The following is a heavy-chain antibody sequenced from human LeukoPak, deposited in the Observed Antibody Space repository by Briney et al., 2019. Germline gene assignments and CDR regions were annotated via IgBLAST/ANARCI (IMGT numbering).Heavy chain of an antibody. V-gene: IGHV3-30*02. CDR2: IRYDGSNK. J-gene: IGHJ4*02. Sequence: PGGSLRLSCAASGFTFSSYGMHWVRQAPGKGLEWVAFIRYDGSNKYYADSVKGRFTISRDNSKNTLYLQMNSLRAEDTAVYYCAKGNDYGDRNPDYWGQGTLVTVSS. D-gene: IGHD4-17*01. CDR1: GFTFSSYG. CDR3: AKGNDYGDRNPDY.